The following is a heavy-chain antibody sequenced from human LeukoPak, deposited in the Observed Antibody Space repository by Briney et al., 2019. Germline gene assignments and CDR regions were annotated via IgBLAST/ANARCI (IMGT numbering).Heavy chain of an antibody. CDR3: ARDPHGALPNWGLDY. D-gene: IGHD7-27*01. CDR2: ISISGSTI. J-gene: IGHJ4*02. V-gene: IGHV3-48*03. Sequence: GGSLRLSCAASGFTFSSYEMNWVRQAPGKGLEWVSYISISGSTIYYADSVKGRFTISRDNAKNSLYLQMNSLRAEDTAVYYCARDPHGALPNWGLDYWGQGTLVTVSS. CDR1: GFTFSSYE.